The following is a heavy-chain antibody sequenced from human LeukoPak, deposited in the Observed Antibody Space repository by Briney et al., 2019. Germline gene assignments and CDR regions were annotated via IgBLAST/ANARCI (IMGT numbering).Heavy chain of an antibody. J-gene: IGHJ4*02. D-gene: IGHD1-1*01. CDR1: GFTFSSYG. CDR3: ARAPGYGAAYYFDY. V-gene: IGHV3-NL1*01. CDR2: INASGGST. Sequence: GGSLRLSCAASGFTFSSYGMHWVRQAPGKGLEWVSSINASGGSTYYADSVKGRFTISRDNSKNTLYLQMNSLRAEDTAVYYCARAPGYGAAYYFDYWGQGTLVTVSS.